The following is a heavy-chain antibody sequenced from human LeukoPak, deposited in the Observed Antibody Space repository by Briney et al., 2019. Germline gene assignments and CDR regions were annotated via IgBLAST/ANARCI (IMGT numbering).Heavy chain of an antibody. CDR3: ARSSCSNGVCYTDFDY. Sequence: SETLSLTCAVYGGSFSGYYWSWIRQPPGKGLEWIGEINHSGSTNYNPSLKSRVTMSLDMSKNQFSLRLNSVTAADTAVYYCARSSCSNGVCYTDFDYWGQGTLVTVSS. J-gene: IGHJ4*02. CDR1: GGSFSGYY. CDR2: INHSGST. V-gene: IGHV4-34*01. D-gene: IGHD2-8*01.